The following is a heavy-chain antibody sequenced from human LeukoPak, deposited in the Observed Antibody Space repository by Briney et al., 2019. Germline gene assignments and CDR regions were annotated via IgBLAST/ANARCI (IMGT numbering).Heavy chain of an antibody. Sequence: GASVKVSCKASEFTFTGYYMHWVRQAPGQGLEWMGWINPNSGGTNYAQKFQGRVTMTRDTSISTAYMELSRLRSDDTAVYYCARDGYYDSSGYTPHWGQGTLVTVSS. D-gene: IGHD3-22*01. CDR1: EFTFTGYY. J-gene: IGHJ4*02. CDR3: ARDGYYDSSGYTPH. V-gene: IGHV1-2*02. CDR2: INPNSGGT.